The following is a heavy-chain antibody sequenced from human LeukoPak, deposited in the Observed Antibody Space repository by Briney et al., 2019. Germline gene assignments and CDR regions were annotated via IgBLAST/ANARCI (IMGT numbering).Heavy chain of an antibody. CDR3: ARDPFGETNVYFDY. CDR2: ISYDGSNT. Sequence: GGSLRLSCAASGFTFCSYGMHWVRQAPGKGLEWVAVISYDGSNTYYADSVKGRFTISRDTSKNTLYLQMNSLRVEDTAVYYCARDPFGETNVYFDYWGQGILVAVSS. CDR1: GFTFCSYG. V-gene: IGHV3-30*19. D-gene: IGHD3-10*01. J-gene: IGHJ4*02.